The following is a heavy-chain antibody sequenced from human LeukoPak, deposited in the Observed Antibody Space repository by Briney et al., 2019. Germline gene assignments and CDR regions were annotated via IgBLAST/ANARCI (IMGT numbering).Heavy chain of an antibody. CDR1: GGSISSYY. CDR2: IYYSGST. J-gene: IGHJ5*02. CDR3: ARGCVGYCSSTSRGSFDP. D-gene: IGHD2-2*03. Sequence: SETLSLTCTVSGGSISSYYWSWIRQPPGKGLEWIGYIYYSGSTNYNPSLKSRVTISVDTSKNQFSLKLSSVTAADTAVYYCARGCVGYCSSTSRGSFDPWGQGTLVTVSS. V-gene: IGHV4-59*01.